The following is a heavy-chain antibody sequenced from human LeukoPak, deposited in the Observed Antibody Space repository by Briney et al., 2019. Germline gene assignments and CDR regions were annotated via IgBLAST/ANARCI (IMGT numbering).Heavy chain of an antibody. D-gene: IGHD6-6*01. Sequence: GASVKVSCKASGYTFTGYYRHWVRQAPGQGLEWMGWINPNSGGTNYAQKFQGRVTMTRDTSISTAYMELSRLRFDDTAVYYCARTNRELVTGFDYWGQGTLVTVSS. J-gene: IGHJ4*02. CDR2: INPNSGGT. CDR3: ARTNRELVTGFDY. V-gene: IGHV1-2*02. CDR1: GYTFTGYY.